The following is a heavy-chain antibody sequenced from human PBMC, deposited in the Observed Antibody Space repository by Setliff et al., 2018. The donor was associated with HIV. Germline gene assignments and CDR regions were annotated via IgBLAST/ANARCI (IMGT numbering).Heavy chain of an antibody. V-gene: IGHV1-46*01. CDR1: GYTFTSYY. CDR3: ARDHYYGSGTYYRGGSGFDP. D-gene: IGHD3-10*01. CDR2: INPSGGNT. J-gene: IGHJ5*02. Sequence: ASVKVSCKASGYTFTSYYLNWVRQAPGQGLEWMGIINPSGGNTKYAQKFQGRVTMTRDTSTSTVYMELSSLRSGDTALYYCARDHYYGSGTYYRGGSGFDPWGQGTLVTV.